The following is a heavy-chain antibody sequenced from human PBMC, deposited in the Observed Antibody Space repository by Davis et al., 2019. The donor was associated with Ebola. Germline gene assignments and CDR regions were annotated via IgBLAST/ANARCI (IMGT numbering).Heavy chain of an antibody. CDR3: AKDHVGYYYGMDV. J-gene: IGHJ6*02. D-gene: IGHD1-26*01. V-gene: IGHV3-23*01. CDR2: ISGSGGST. Sequence: GESLKISCAASGFTFSSYAMSWVRQAPGKGLEWVSAISGSGGSTYYADSVKGRFTISRDNSKNTLYLQMNSLRAEDTAVYYCAKDHVGYYYGMDVWGQGTTVTVSS. CDR1: GFTFSSYA.